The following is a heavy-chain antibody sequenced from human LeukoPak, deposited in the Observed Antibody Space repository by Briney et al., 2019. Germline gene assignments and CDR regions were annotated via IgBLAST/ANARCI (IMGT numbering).Heavy chain of an antibody. Sequence: GGSLRLSCAASGFTFDDYAMHWVRQAPGKGLEWVSGISWNSGSIGYADSVKGRFTISRDNAKNSLYLQMNSLRVEDTAVYYCARDGKQLVHHSWFGPWGQGTLVTVSS. D-gene: IGHD6-13*01. CDR1: GFTFDDYA. J-gene: IGHJ5*02. CDR2: ISWNSGSI. V-gene: IGHV3-9*01. CDR3: ARDGKQLVHHSWFGP.